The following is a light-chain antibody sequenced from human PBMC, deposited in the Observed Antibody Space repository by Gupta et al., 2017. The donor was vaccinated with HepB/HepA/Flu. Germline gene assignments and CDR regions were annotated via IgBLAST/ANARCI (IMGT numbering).Light chain of an antibody. CDR1: QSISSW. V-gene: IGKV1-5*03. Sequence: DIQMTQSPSTLSASVGDRVTITCRASQSISSWLAWDQQKPGKAPKLLIYKASSVERGVPSRFSGSGDGKEFTLTISSIQSDDCASYYCQQYNSYWTFGQGTKVEIK. J-gene: IGKJ1*01. CDR2: KAS. CDR3: QQYNSYWT.